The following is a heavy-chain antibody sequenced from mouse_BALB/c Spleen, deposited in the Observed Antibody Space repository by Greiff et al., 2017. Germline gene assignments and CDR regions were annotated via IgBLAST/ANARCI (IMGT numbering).Heavy chain of an antibody. Sequence: VHVKQSGAELVKPGASVKLSCTASGFNIKDTYMHWVKQRPEQGLEWIGRIDPANGNTKYDPKFQGKATITADTSSNTAYLQLSSLTSEDTAVYYCASLPRFAYWGQGTPVTVSA. V-gene: IGHV14-3*02. D-gene: IGHD5-1*01. CDR2: IDPANGNT. CDR1: GFNIKDTY. CDR3: ASLPRFAY. J-gene: IGHJ3*01.